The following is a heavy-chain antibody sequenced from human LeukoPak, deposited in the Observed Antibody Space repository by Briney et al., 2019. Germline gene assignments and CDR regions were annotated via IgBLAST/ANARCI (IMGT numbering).Heavy chain of an antibody. J-gene: IGHJ4*02. D-gene: IGHD3-22*01. CDR3: SRGLDSRKLGY. CDR1: GASFSSGDQY. V-gene: IGHV4-31*03. CDR2: IHPSGRL. Sequence: SETLSLTCTVSGASFSSGDQYWNWIHQSPGKGLEWIGGIHPSGRLYNNPSLEGRVTISIDTSKNQFSLNLNSVAAADTAVYFCSRGLDSRKLGYWGQGTLVTVSS.